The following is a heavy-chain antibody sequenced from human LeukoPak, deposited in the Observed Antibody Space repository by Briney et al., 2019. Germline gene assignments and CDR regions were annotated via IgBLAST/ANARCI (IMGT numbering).Heavy chain of an antibody. CDR2: IDWDDDK. CDR3: ARILGGSDYHWDY. V-gene: IGHV2-70*11. J-gene: IGHJ4*02. Sequence: SGPALVKPTHTLTLTCTFSGFSLSTSGMCVSWIRQPPGKALEWLARIDWDDDKYYSTSLKTRLTISKDTSKNQVVLTMTNMDPVDTASYYCARILGGSDYHWDYWGQGTLVTVSS. CDR1: GFSLSTSGMC. D-gene: IGHD3-22*01.